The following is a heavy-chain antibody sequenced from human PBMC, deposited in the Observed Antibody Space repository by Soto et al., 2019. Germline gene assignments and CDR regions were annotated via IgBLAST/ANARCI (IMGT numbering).Heavy chain of an antibody. Sequence: QLQLHESGPGLVKTSETLSLTCTVFGCSITIDHYYWAWIRQPPGKGLEWIETIYHGGSTFYNPSLQRRVTVSMDKSANQFSLKLNSVTAADTAVYFCARSRRDSRTGGDAFHVWGQGTMATVSS. D-gene: IGHD6-13*01. V-gene: IGHV4-39*01. CDR1: GCSITIDHYY. CDR3: ARSRRDSRTGGDAFHV. J-gene: IGHJ3*01. CDR2: IYHGGST.